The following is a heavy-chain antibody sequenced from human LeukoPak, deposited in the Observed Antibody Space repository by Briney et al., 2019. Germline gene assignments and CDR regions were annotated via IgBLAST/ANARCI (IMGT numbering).Heavy chain of an antibody. J-gene: IGHJ4*02. CDR2: ISNSGTI. Sequence: GGSLRLSCAASGFTLSDYYMSWIRQAPGKGLQWVSHISNSGTIYYADSVKGRFTISRDNAKNSLYLQMNSLGAEDTAVYYCARSYGDYDFRANYWGQGTLVTVSS. CDR3: ARSYGDYDFRANY. V-gene: IGHV3-11*04. D-gene: IGHD4-17*01. CDR1: GFTLSDYY.